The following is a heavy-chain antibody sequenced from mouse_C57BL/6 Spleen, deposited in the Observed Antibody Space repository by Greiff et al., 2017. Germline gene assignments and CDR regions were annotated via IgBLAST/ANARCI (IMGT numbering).Heavy chain of an antibody. D-gene: IGHD1-1*01. CDR3: ASYYYFDY. CDR2: ISYDGSN. CDR1: GYSITSGYY. V-gene: IGHV3-6*01. J-gene: IGHJ2*01. Sequence: EVQLVESGPGLVKPSQSLSLTCSVTGYSITSGYYWNWIRQFPGNKLEWMGYISYDGSNNYNPSLKNRISITRDTSKNQFFLKLNSVTTEDTATYYCASYYYFDYWGQGTTLTVSS.